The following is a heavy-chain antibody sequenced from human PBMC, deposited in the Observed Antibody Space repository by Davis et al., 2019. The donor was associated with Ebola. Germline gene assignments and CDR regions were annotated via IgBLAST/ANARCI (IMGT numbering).Heavy chain of an antibody. CDR2: ISGSGATI. V-gene: IGHV3-23*01. CDR1: GFMFRSYA. Sequence: PGGSLRLSCTGSGFMFRSYAMTWVRPAPGSGLEWVSGISGSGATIYYADSVKARFTVYRDNSRNTLYLQLNHLRAEDTAVYFCAKAATYCGGDCYSGWFDPWGQGTLVTVSS. D-gene: IGHD2-21*01. CDR3: AKAATYCGGDCYSGWFDP. J-gene: IGHJ5*02.